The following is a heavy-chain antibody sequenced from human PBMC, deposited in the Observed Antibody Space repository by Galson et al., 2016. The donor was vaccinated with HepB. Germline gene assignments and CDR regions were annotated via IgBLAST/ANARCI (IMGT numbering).Heavy chain of an antibody. CDR3: AREIQGRWYYFDY. J-gene: IGHJ4*02. V-gene: IGHV3-33*01. CDR2: TWHDGSNR. CDR1: SFSFSTYG. D-gene: IGHD3-16*01. Sequence: SLRLSCATSSFSFSTYGMHWVRQAPGKGLEWVAVTWHDGSNRQYADSVKGRFTISRDNSKSTLNLQMNSLRVEDTAVYYCAREIQGRWYYFDYWGQGTLVTVSS.